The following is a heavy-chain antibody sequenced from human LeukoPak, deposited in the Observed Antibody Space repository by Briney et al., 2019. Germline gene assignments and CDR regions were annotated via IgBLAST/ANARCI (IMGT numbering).Heavy chain of an antibody. D-gene: IGHD3-9*01. J-gene: IGHJ6*02. CDR3: ARESYDILTDYYYGMDV. CDR1: GFTFSTYS. CDR2: ISYTNII. V-gene: IGHV3-48*01. Sequence: GGSLRLSCAASGFTFSTYSMNWVRQAPGKGLEWVSYISYTNIIYYADSVKGRFTISRDNSKNTLYLQMNSLRAEDTAVYYCARESYDILTDYYYGMDVWGQGTTVTVSS.